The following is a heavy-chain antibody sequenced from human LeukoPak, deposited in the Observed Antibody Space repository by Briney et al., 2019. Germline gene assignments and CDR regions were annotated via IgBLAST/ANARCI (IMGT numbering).Heavy chain of an antibody. J-gene: IGHJ4*02. Sequence: GGSLRLSCAASGFTVSSNYMSWVRQAPGKGLEWVSVIYSGGSTYYADSVKGRFTISRDNAKNSLYLQMNSLRAEDTAVYYCARDRRYSSGYDYWGQGTLVTVSS. V-gene: IGHV3-53*01. CDR3: ARDRRYSSGYDY. D-gene: IGHD6-19*01. CDR1: GFTVSSNY. CDR2: IYSGGST.